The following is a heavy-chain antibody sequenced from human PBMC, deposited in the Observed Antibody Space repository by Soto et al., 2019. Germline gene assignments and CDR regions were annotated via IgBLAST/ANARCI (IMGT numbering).Heavy chain of an antibody. D-gene: IGHD6-13*01. V-gene: IGHV4-59*08. CDR2: IYNSGTT. Sequence: PSETLSLTCSVSGGSITSYYWTWIRQPPGKGLEYIGYIYNSGTTNYNPSLKSRVTISVDTSKKQFSLKLSSVTAADTAVYYCVRGGVEQQLLLDWFDPWGQGTLVTVSS. J-gene: IGHJ5*02. CDR1: GGSITSYY. CDR3: VRGGVEQQLLLDWFDP.